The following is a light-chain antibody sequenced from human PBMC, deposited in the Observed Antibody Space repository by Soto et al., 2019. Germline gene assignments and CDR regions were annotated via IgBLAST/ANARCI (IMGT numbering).Light chain of an antibody. CDR2: GAP. CDR1: ESVSNN. Sequence: EILMTQSPATLSVSPGERATLSCRATESVSNNLAWYQQKPRQAPRLLIYGAPTRAPGVPARFSGSGSGTEFTLTISGLQSEDCAVYYCQQYNNWPGTFGRGTKVDIK. CDR3: QQYNNWPGT. V-gene: IGKV3-15*01. J-gene: IGKJ1*01.